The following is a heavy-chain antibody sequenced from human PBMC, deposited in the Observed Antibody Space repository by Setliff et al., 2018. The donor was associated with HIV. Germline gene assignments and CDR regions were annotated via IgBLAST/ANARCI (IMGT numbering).Heavy chain of an antibody. CDR2: IWYDGSNQ. Sequence: LRLSCAASGFTFSNYAMHWVRQAPGKGLEWVAVIWYDGSNQNYADSVKGRFTISRDNAKNTVYLQMNSLRAEDTAVYYCARDPLNGDLAFDIWGPGTKVTVSS. CDR1: GFTFSNYA. D-gene: IGHD7-27*01. CDR3: ARDPLNGDLAFDI. J-gene: IGHJ3*02. V-gene: IGHV3-33*01.